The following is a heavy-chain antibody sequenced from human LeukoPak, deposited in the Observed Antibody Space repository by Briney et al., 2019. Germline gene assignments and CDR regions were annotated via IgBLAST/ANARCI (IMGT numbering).Heavy chain of an antibody. CDR1: GITISRYW. J-gene: IGHJ4*02. D-gene: IGHD3-22*01. V-gene: IGHV3-74*01. CDR2: VSGDGTTT. CDR3: ARGGYYDSSGSMADYFDY. Sequence: GGSLRLSCAASGITISRYWMHWVRQAPGKGLVWVSRVSGDGTTTNYADSVKGRFTISRDNAKNTMSLQMTSLRAEDTAVYYCARGGYYDSSGSMADYFDYWGQGTLVTVSS.